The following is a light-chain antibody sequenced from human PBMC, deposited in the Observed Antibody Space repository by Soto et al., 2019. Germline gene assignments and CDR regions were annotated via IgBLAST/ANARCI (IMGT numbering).Light chain of an antibody. Sequence: EIVMTQSPVTLSVSPGERATLSCRASQSVRRNLAWYQQKPGQAPRLLISGASTRATGIPARFSGSGSGTEFTLTISSLQSEDFAVYYCQQYNNWPPWTFGQGTKVEIK. CDR1: QSVRRN. CDR2: GAS. CDR3: QQYNNWPPWT. V-gene: IGKV3-15*01. J-gene: IGKJ1*01.